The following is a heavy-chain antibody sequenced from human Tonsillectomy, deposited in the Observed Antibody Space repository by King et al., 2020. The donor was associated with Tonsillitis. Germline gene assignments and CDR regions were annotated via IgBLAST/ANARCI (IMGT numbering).Heavy chain of an antibody. V-gene: IGHV4-4*07. CDR3: AREAGATRYFVY. CDR1: GGSISSHY. J-gene: IGHJ4*02. CDR2: IYSSGST. D-gene: IGHD3-9*01. Sequence: QLQESGPGLVKPSETLSLTCTVSGGSISSHYWSWIRQPAGKGLEWIGLIYSSGSTSYNPSLKSRVTMSIDTSKTQFSLKLTAVTAADTAVYYCAREAGATRYFVYWGQGTLVTVSS.